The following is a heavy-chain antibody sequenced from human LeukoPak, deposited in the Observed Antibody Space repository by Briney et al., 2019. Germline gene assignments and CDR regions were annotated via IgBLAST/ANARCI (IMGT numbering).Heavy chain of an antibody. CDR1: GGSISSGGYS. CDR2: IYHSGST. J-gene: IGHJ4*02. V-gene: IGHV4-30-2*01. D-gene: IGHD3-16*01. Sequence: PSETLSLTCAVSGGSISSGGYSWSWIRQPPGKGLEWIGYIYHSGSTNYNPSLKSRVTISVDTSKNQFSLKLSSVTAADTAVYYCARGRRGEDYWGQGTLVTVSS. CDR3: ARGRRGEDY.